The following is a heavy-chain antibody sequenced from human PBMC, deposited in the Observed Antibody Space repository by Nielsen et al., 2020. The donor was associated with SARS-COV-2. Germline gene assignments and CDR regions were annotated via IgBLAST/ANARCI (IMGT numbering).Heavy chain of an antibody. CDR2: ITSDGSST. CDR3: VRGLQVPNGLAHR. J-gene: IGHJ4*02. D-gene: IGHD3-16*01. Sequence: SLNISCAASAFTFSTYWMHWVRQAPGKGLVWVSRITSDGSSTSYADSVKGRFTISRDNAKNTLYLQMNSLRAEDTAVYYCVRGLQVPNGLAHRWGQGTLVTVSS. CDR1: AFTFSTYW. V-gene: IGHV3-74*01.